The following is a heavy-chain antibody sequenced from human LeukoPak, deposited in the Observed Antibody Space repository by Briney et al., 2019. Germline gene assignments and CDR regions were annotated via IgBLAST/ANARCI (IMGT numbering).Heavy chain of an antibody. CDR3: ARRVQAIDAFDI. CDR2: IYYSGST. D-gene: IGHD1-1*01. CDR1: GGSISTSNYY. Sequence: SETLSLTCTVSGGSISTSNYYWGWVRQPPGRGLEWIGSIYYSGSTYYNPSLKSRVTISVDTSKNQFSLKLSSVTAAGTAVYYCARRVQAIDAFDIWGQGTMVTVSS. V-gene: IGHV4-39*07. J-gene: IGHJ3*02.